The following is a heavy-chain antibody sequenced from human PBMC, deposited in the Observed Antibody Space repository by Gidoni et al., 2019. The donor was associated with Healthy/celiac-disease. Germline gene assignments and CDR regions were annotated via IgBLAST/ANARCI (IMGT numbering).Heavy chain of an antibody. CDR2: IKQDGSEK. D-gene: IGHD7-27*01. CDR1: GFTFSSYW. Sequence: EVQLVESGGGLVQPGGSLKLSCAASGFTFSSYWMSWVRQAPGKGLEWVANIKQDGSEKYYVDSVKGRFTISRDNAKNSLYLQMNSLRAEDTAVYYCARDVHGRNTGFDYWGQGTLVTVSS. CDR3: ARDVHGRNTGFDY. J-gene: IGHJ4*02. V-gene: IGHV3-7*01.